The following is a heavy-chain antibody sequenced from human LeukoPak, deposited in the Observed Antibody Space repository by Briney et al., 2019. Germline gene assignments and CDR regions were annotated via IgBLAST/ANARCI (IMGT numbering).Heavy chain of an antibody. CDR3: ARDQLSRGVWFDP. CDR1: GYTSTGYY. CDR2: ISVYNGNT. V-gene: IGHV1-18*04. Sequence: ASVKVSCKASGYTSTGYYMHWVRQAPGQGLEWMGWISVYNGNTNYAQKLQGRVTMTTDTSTSTAYMELRSLRSDDTAVYYCARDQLSRGVWFDPWGQGTLVTVSS. D-gene: IGHD1-1*01. J-gene: IGHJ5*02.